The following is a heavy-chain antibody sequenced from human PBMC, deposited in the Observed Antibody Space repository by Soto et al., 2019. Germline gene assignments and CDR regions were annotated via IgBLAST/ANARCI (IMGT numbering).Heavy chain of an antibody. CDR2: IKQDGSEE. Sequence: DVQLVESGGGLVQPGESLRLSCAASGFTLSSYWMSWVGQAPGKGLEWVANIKQDGSEEYYVDSVKGRFTIFRDNAKNSLYLQMHSPRAEDTAVYYCARGGDAFGGQGTLVTVSS. CDR3: ARGGDAF. V-gene: IGHV3-7*01. J-gene: IGHJ1*01. CDR1: GFTLSSYW. D-gene: IGHD2-21*01.